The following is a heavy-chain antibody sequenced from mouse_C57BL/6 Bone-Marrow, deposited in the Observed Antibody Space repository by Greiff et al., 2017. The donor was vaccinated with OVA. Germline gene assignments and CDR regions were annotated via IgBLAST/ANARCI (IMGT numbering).Heavy chain of an antibody. CDR2: IRDGGSNT. Sequence: EVKLVESGGGLVKPGGSLKLSCAASGFTFSSYAMSWVRQTPERRREWVATIRDGGSNTYYPDNVKGRFTISRDNAKNNLYLQMSHLKSEDTAMYYCARDPNWDGFAYWGQGTLVTVSA. CDR3: ARDPNWDGFAY. D-gene: IGHD4-1*01. V-gene: IGHV5-4*01. J-gene: IGHJ3*01. CDR1: GFTFSSYA.